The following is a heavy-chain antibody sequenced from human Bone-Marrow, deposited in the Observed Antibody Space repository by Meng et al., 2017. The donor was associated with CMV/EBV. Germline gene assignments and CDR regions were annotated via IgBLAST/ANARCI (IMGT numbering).Heavy chain of an antibody. J-gene: IGHJ4*02. CDR3: ARVRWWTGTHIDY. CDR1: GFTFSSYA. Sequence: GESLKISCAASGFTFSSYAMHWVRQAPGKGLEWVAVISYDGSNKYYADSVKGRFTISRDNSKNTLYLQMNSLRAEDTAGYYCARVRWWTGTHIDYWGQGTLVTVSS. V-gene: IGHV3-30*04. D-gene: IGHD1/OR15-1a*01. CDR2: ISYDGSNK.